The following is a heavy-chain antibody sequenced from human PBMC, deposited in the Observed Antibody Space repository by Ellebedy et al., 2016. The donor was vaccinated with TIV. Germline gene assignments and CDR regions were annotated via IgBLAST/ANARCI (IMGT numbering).Heavy chain of an antibody. J-gene: IGHJ3*02. CDR1: GYTFTGYY. V-gene: IGHV1-2*02. Sequence: ASVKVSXXASGYTFTGYYMHWVRQAPGQGLEWMGWINPNSGGTNYAQKFQGRVTMTRDTSISTAYMELSRLRSDDTAVYYCAKAYDFWSGPYDAFDIWGQGTMVTVSS. CDR3: AKAYDFWSGPYDAFDI. CDR2: INPNSGGT. D-gene: IGHD3-3*01.